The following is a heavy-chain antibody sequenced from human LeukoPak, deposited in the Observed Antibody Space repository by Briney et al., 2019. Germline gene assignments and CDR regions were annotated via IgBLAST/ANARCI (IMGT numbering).Heavy chain of an antibody. J-gene: IGHJ5*02. V-gene: IGHV4-30-4*01. D-gene: IGHD3-3*01. CDR2: IYYSGST. CDR3: AREEIYYDFWSGPSSKDRNWFDP. CDR1: GGSISSYY. Sequence: SETLSLTCTVSGGSISSYYWSWIRQPPGKGLEWIGYIYYSGSTYYNPSLKSRVTISVDTSKNQFSLKLSSVTAADTAVYYCAREEIYYDFWSGPSSKDRNWFDPWGQGTLVTVSS.